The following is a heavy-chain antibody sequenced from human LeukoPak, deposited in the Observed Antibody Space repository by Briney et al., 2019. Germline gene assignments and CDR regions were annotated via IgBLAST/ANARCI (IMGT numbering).Heavy chain of an antibody. CDR2: ISGSGTTT. CDR3: AKDNNGWSFDY. Sequence: GGSLRLSCAASGLTFRSYAMTWVRQAPGKGLEWASSISGSGTTTYFADSVKGRFTISRDNSKNTLYLQMNSLRAEDTVVYYCAKDNNGWSFDYWGQGTLVTVSS. CDR1: GLTFRSYA. D-gene: IGHD6-19*01. V-gene: IGHV3-23*01. J-gene: IGHJ4*02.